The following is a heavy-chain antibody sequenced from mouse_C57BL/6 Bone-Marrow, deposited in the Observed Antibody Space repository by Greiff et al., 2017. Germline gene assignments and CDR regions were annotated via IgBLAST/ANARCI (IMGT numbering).Heavy chain of an antibody. D-gene: IGHD2-2*01. J-gene: IGHJ3*01. CDR3: ARSRWLPYAY. CDR2: IYPRSGNT. Sequence: VQVVESGAELARPGASVKLSCKASGYTFTSYGISWVKQRTGPGLEWIGEIYPRSGNTYYNEKFKGKATLTADKSSSTAYMELRSLTSEDSAVYFCARSRWLPYAYWGQGTLVTVSA. V-gene: IGHV1-81*01. CDR1: GYTFTSYG.